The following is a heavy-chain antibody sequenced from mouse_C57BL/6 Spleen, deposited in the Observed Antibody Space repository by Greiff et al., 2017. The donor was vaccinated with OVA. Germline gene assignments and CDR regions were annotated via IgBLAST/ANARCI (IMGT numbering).Heavy chain of an antibody. CDR1: GFTLSDYG. CDR3: ARPYYDYDVGPFAY. V-gene: IGHV5-17*01. Sequence: EVMLVESGGGLVKPGGSLKLSCAASGFTLSDYGMHWVRQAPEKGLEWVAYISSGSSTIYYADTVKGRFTISRDNAKNTLFLQMTSLRSEDTAMYYCARPYYDYDVGPFAYWGQGTLVTVSA. CDR2: ISSGSSTI. D-gene: IGHD2-4*01. J-gene: IGHJ3*01.